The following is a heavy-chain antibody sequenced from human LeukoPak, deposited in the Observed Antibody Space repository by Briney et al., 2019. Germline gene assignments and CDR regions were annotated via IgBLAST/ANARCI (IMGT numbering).Heavy chain of an antibody. V-gene: IGHV3-73*01. CDR2: VRSKADYYAT. D-gene: IGHD3-9*01. CDR1: GFTVRGSS. J-gene: IGHJ4*02. Sequence: GGSLRLSCAASGFTVRGSSLHWVRQASGKGLEWVGRVRSKADYYATAYSASVQGRFTVSRDDSTNTAYLQMNSLKPEDTAIYYCATFDWGSSPNGGQGSRVTVSS. CDR3: ATFDWGSSPN.